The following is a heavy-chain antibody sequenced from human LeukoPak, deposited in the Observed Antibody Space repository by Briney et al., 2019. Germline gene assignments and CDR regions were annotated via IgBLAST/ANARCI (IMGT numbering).Heavy chain of an antibody. CDR2: ISDSGGTT. J-gene: IGHJ1*01. CDR1: GFTFSTYV. D-gene: IGHD2-2*01. CDR3: AKDSKFCSSINCYFQH. V-gene: IGHV3-23*01. Sequence: PGESLRLSCAASGFTFSTYVMSWVRQAPGKGVEWVSAISDSGGTTYCADSVKGRFTISRDNSKNTLYLQMNSLRAEDTAVYYCAKDSKFCSSINCYFQHWGQGTLVTVSS.